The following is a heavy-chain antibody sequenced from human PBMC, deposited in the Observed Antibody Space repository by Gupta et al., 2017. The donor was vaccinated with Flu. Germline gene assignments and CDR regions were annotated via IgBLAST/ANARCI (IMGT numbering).Heavy chain of an antibody. D-gene: IGHD2-21*01. CDR3: AKVAFPQSLTYFDS. CDR2: ISGSGANI. V-gene: IGHV3-23*01. Sequence: EVQLLESGGGLVQPGGSLRLSCAASGFTFGSYAMRWVRQAPGKGLEWVSGISGSGANIFYADSVTGRFFISRDNAKNTVYLQMNSLRIEDTALYYCAKVAFPQSLTYFDSWGQGTLVTVSS. CDR1: GFTFGSYA. J-gene: IGHJ4*02.